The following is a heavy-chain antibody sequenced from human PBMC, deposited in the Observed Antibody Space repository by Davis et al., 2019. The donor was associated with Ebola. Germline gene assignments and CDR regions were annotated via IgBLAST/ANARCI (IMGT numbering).Heavy chain of an antibody. CDR2: INPSGGST. CDR1: GYTFTSYY. J-gene: IGHJ4*02. CDR3: ARVPRGSRAYDAPGYFDY. V-gene: IGHV1-46*01. D-gene: IGHD3-16*01. Sequence: ASVKVSCKASGYTFTSYYMHWVRQAPGQGLEWMGIINPSGGSTSYAQKFQGRVTMTRDTSTSTVYMELSSLRSEDTAVYYCARVPRGSRAYDAPGYFDYWGQGTLVTVSS.